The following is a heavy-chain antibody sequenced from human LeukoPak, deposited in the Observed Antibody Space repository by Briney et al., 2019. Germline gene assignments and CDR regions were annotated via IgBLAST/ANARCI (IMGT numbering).Heavy chain of an antibody. Sequence: ASVKVSCKASGGTFSSYAISWVRQAPGQGLEWMGRIIPIFGTANYAQRFQGRVTITTDESTSTAYMELSSLRSEDTAVYYCASSNSSGWYYYFDYWGQGTLVTVSS. V-gene: IGHV1-69*05. D-gene: IGHD6-19*01. CDR1: GGTFSSYA. J-gene: IGHJ4*02. CDR2: IIPIFGTA. CDR3: ASSNSSGWYYYFDY.